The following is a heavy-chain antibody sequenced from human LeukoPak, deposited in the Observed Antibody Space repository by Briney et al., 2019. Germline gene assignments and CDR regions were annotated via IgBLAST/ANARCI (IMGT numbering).Heavy chain of an antibody. CDR3: ARDRTVEAFDI. CDR2: IYYSGST. CDR1: GGSISSSSYY. D-gene: IGHD5-24*01. V-gene: IGHV4-39*02. Sequence: SETLSLTCTVSGGSISSSSYYWGWIRQPPGKGLEWIGSIYYSGSTYYNPSLKSRVTISVDTSKNQFSLKLSSVTAAGTAVYYCARDRTVEAFDIWGQGTMVTVSS. J-gene: IGHJ3*02.